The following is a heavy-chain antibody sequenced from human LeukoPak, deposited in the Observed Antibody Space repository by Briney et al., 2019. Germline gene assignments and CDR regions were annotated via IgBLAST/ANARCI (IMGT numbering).Heavy chain of an antibody. CDR3: ARAYCSSTSCYLNWFDP. J-gene: IGHJ5*02. Sequence: PSETLSLTCAVYGGSFSGYYWSWIRQPPGKGLEWIGEINHSGSANYNPSLKSRVTISVDTSKNQFSLKLSPVTAADTAVYYCARAYCSSTSCYLNWFDPWGQGTLVTVSS. D-gene: IGHD2-2*01. V-gene: IGHV4-34*01. CDR2: INHSGSA. CDR1: GGSFSGYY.